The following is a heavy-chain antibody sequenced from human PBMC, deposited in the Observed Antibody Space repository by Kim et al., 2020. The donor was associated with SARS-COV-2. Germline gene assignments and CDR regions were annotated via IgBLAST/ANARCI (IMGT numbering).Heavy chain of an antibody. V-gene: IGHV3-33*01. J-gene: IGHJ6*02. CDR2: IWYDGRNK. CDR3: ARDRTGYYYGMDV. Sequence: GGSLRLSCAASGFAFSTYGMHWVRQAPGKGLEWVAVIWYDGRNKYYADPVKGRFTISRDNSKNTVYLEMNSLRVEDTAVYYCARDRTGYYYGMDVWGQGT. CDR1: GFAFSTYG.